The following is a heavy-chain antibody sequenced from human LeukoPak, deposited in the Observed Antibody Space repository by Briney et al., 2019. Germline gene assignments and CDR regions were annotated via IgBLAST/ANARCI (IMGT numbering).Heavy chain of an antibody. J-gene: IGHJ5*02. CDR2: IIPIFGTA. Sequence: ASVKVSCKASGGTFSSYAISWVRQAPGQGLEWMGGIIPIFGTANYAQKFQGRVTITADESTSTAYMELSSLRSEDTAVYYCARLTYYDFWKGGFDPWGQGTLVTVSS. CDR3: ARLTYYDFWKGGFDP. CDR1: GGTFSSYA. V-gene: IGHV1-69*13. D-gene: IGHD3-3*01.